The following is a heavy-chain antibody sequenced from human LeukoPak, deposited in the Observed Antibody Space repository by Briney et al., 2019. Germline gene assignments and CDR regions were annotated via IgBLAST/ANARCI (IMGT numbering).Heavy chain of an antibody. Sequence: GGSLRLSCVVSGFSVNSNYLSWVRQAPGKGLEWVSVLYSGGITYYGDSVKGRFTISRDNSKNTLYLQMSSLRVEDTAVYYCARKGSQWDFLVDLWGQGTLVTVSS. V-gene: IGHV3-66*01. D-gene: IGHD2/OR15-2a*01. CDR2: LYSGGIT. J-gene: IGHJ4*02. CDR3: ARKGSQWDFLVDL. CDR1: GFSVNSNY.